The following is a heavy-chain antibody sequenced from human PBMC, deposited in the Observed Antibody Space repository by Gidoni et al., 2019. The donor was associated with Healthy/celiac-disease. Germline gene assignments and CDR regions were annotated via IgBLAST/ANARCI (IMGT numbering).Heavy chain of an antibody. D-gene: IGHD1-1*01. V-gene: IGHV3-23*01. CDR2: ISGSGGST. CDR3: AKDLLGQGTRDSDY. CDR1: GFTFISYA. J-gene: IGHJ4*02. Sequence: EVQLLESGGGLVQPGGSLILSCASSGFTFISYAMSWVRQAPGKGLEWVSAISGSGGSTYYADSVKGRFTISRDNSKNTLYLQMNSLRAEDTAVYYCAKDLLGQGTRDSDYWGQGTLVTVSS.